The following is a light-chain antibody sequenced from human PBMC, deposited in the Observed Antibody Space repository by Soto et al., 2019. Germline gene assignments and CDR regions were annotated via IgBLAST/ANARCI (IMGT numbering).Light chain of an antibody. CDR2: LAS. V-gene: IGKV1-39*01. J-gene: IGKJ2*01. CDR1: QNINTN. Sequence: DIPMTQSPSSLSASVGDRVTITCRASQNINTNLNWYQQKPGKAPKLLIYLASTLQSGVPSRFSGSGSGTDFTLSISSLQPEDFATYYCQQSYSTPPDTFGQGTKLEIK. CDR3: QQSYSTPPDT.